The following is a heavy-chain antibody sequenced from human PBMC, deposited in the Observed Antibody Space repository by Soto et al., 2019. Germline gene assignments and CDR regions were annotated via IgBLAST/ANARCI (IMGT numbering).Heavy chain of an antibody. CDR2: IIPIFGTA. J-gene: IGHJ4*02. CDR3: ARETLSGYYTY. Sequence: ASVKVSCKASGGTFSSYAISWVRQAPGQGLEWMGGIIPIFGTANYAQKSQGRVTITADESTSTAYMELSSLRPEDTAVYYCARETLSGYYTYWGQGTLVTVSS. V-gene: IGHV1-69*13. CDR1: GGTFSSYA. D-gene: IGHD3-3*01.